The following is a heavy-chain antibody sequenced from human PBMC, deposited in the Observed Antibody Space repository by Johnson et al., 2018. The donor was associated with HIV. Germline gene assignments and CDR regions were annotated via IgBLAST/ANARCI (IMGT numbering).Heavy chain of an antibody. J-gene: IGHJ3*02. V-gene: IGHV3-30-3*01. CDR1: GFTFDDYA. CDR2: ISYDGSNK. Sequence: QVQLVESGGGVDQPGRSLRLSCAASGFTFDDYAMHWVRQTPGKGLEWVAIISYDGSNKYYADSVKGRFTISRDNSKNTLYLQMNRLRAEDTAVYYCAREGGTFYDSSGSLAFDIWGQGTMVTVSS. CDR3: AREGGTFYDSSGSLAFDI. D-gene: IGHD3-22*01.